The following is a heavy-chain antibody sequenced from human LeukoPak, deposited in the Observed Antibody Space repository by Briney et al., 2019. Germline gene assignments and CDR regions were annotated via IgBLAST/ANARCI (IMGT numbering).Heavy chain of an antibody. CDR1: GYTFTSYA. V-gene: IGHV7-4-1*02. Sequence: ASVKVSCKASGYTFTSYAMNWVRQAPGQGLEWMGWINTNTGNPTYAQGFTGRFVFSLDTSVSTAYLQISSLKAEDTAVYYCARSTIWFGEFDLFDPWGQGTLVTVSS. J-gene: IGHJ5*02. CDR2: INTNTGNP. D-gene: IGHD3-10*01. CDR3: ARSTIWFGEFDLFDP.